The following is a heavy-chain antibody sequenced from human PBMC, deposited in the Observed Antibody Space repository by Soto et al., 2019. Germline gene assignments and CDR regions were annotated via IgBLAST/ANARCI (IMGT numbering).Heavy chain of an antibody. D-gene: IGHD6-6*01. CDR1: GFTFNIYA. V-gene: IGHV3-23*01. CDR3: ASVAPEYSSSPRRFDS. J-gene: IGHJ4*02. CDR2: ISGSGSST. Sequence: VYLLESGGGLVQPGGSLRLSCEVSGFTFNIYAMSWVRQAPGKGLEWVSGISGSGSSTYYANSVKGRFTISRDTPKNKVYLQMNSLRAEDAARYFCASVAPEYSSSPRRFDSWGQGTLVTVSS.